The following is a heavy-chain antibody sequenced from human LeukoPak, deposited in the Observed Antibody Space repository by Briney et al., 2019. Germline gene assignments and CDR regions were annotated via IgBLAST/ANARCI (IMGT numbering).Heavy chain of an antibody. D-gene: IGHD3-3*01. J-gene: IGHJ5*02. Sequence: PSQTLSLTCTVSGGSISSYYWSWIRQPPGKGLEWIGYIYYSGSTNYNPSLKSRVTISVDTSKNQFSLKLSSVTAADTAVYYCARAPRLRYYDFWSGPDNWFDPWGQGTLVTVSS. CDR3: ARAPRLRYYDFWSGPDNWFDP. CDR2: IYYSGST. V-gene: IGHV4-59*01. CDR1: GGSISSYY.